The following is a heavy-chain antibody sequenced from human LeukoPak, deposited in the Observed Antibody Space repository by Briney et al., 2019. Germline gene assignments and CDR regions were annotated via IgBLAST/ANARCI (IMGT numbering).Heavy chain of an antibody. J-gene: IGHJ4*02. CDR2: IYHSGSA. CDR1: GGSISSNNW. CDR3: ARHREPSQIDY. Sequence: SETLSLTCGVSGGSISSNNWWSWVRQPPGQGLEWIGEIYHSGSANYNPSLKSRVTISVDKSKNQLSLKLISVTAADTAVYYCARHREPSQIDYWGQGTLVTVSS. V-gene: IGHV4-4*02. D-gene: IGHD1-26*01.